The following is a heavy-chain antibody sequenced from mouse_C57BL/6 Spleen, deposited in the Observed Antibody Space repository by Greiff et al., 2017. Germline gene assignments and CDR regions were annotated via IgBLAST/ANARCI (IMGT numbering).Heavy chain of an antibody. CDR3: ARSFTIGDDGAMDY. CDR1: GYAFTNYL. CDR2: INPGSGGT. D-gene: IGHD2-12*01. V-gene: IGHV1-54*01. Sequence: QVQLQQSGAELVRPGTSVKVSCKASGYAFTNYLIEWVKQRPGQGLEWIGVINPGSGGTNYNEKFKGKATLTADKSSSTAYMQLSSLTSEDSAVYICARSFTIGDDGAMDYWGQGTSVTVSS. J-gene: IGHJ4*01.